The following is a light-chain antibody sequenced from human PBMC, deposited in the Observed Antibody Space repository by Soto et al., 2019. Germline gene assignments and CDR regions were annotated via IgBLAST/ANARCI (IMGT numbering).Light chain of an antibody. V-gene: IGKV1-39*01. CDR3: QQSYSTPFT. J-gene: IGKJ3*01. Sequence: DIQMTQSPSSLSASVGDRVTITCRASQGIYNYVNWYQQRPGKAPKLLMYAPSTSQNGVPSRFSGSGSGTDFTLTISSLQPEDFAIYYCQQSYSTPFTFGPGTEVDIK. CDR1: QGIYNY. CDR2: APS.